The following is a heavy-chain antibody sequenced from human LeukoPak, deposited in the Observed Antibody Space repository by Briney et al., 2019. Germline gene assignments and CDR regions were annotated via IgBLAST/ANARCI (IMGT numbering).Heavy chain of an antibody. Sequence: PGGSLRLSCAASGFSVSDNYMSWVRQAPGKGLEWISIIYAGGTTHYADSVKGRFTISRDKSRNTFYLQMNSLRGEDTAVYYCARNGAGNYDYWGQGTPVTVSS. CDR2: IYAGGTT. CDR1: GFSVSDNY. J-gene: IGHJ4*02. D-gene: IGHD1-26*01. CDR3: ARNGAGNYDY. V-gene: IGHV3-66*01.